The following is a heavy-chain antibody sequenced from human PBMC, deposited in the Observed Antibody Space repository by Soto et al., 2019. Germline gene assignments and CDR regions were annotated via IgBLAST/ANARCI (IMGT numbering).Heavy chain of an antibody. V-gene: IGHV4-34*01. CDR2: INHRENT. CDR3: ARGPFNHGLATWGLDV. D-gene: IGHD4-17*01. Sequence: QVQLQQWGAGLLKPSETLSLTCAVSGGSFSGYYWTWIRQSPGRGLEGIGEINHRENTNFNPSLKSRVTISLYTSKNQISLKLSSVTAADTAVYYCARGPFNHGLATWGLDVWGQGTTVSVSS. CDR1: GGSFSGYY. J-gene: IGHJ6*02.